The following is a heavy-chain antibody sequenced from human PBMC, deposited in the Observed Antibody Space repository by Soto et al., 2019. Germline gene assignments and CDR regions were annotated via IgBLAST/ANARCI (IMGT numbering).Heavy chain of an antibody. V-gene: IGHV4-59*01. CDR1: EGSIGGYY. D-gene: IGHD3-3*01. CDR2: IYYSGST. J-gene: IGHJ5*02. CDR3: AKDPGFTIFGVVINWFDP. Sequence: ETLCHRCTAAEGSIGGYYWSWIRQPQGKGLEWIGYIYYSGSTNYNSSLKSRVTISVDTSKNQLSLKLSSVTAADTAVYYCAKDPGFTIFGVVINWFDPWGQGTLVTVS.